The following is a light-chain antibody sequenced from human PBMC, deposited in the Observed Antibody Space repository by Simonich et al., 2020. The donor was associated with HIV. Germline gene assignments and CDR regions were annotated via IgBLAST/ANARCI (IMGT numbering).Light chain of an antibody. CDR2: AAS. V-gene: IGKV1-12*01. Sequence: DIQMTQSPSYVSASVGDRVTITCRASQGISSWLARYQQKPGKAPKLLIYAASSLQSGVPSRFSGSGSGTDFTLTNSSLQPEDFATYYCQQLNSYPITFGQGTRLEIK. CDR3: QQLNSYPIT. J-gene: IGKJ5*01. CDR1: QGISSW.